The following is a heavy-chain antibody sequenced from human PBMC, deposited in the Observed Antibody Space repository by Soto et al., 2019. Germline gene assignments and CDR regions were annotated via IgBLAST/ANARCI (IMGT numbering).Heavy chain of an antibody. CDR1: GGTFSSYA. CDR2: IIPIFGTA. J-gene: IGHJ5*02. V-gene: IGHV1-69*13. Sequence: SVKVSCKASGGTFSSYAISWVRQAPGQGLEWMGGIIPIFGTANYAQKFQGRVTITADESTSTAYMELSSLRSEDTAVYYCARDRLPGRYCSGGSCYTDWFDPWGQGTLVTVSS. D-gene: IGHD2-15*01. CDR3: ARDRLPGRYCSGGSCYTDWFDP.